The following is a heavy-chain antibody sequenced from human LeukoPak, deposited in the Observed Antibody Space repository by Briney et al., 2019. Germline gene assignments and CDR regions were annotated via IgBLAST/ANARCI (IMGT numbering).Heavy chain of an antibody. J-gene: IGHJ4*02. V-gene: IGHV3-21*01. CDR1: GFTFSSYS. Sequence: GGSLRLSCAASGFTFSSYSMNWVRQAPGKGLEWVSSISSSSSYIYYADSVKGRFTISRDNAKNSLYLQMNSLRAEGTAVYYCAKDLNPSEILWFGELRYYFDYWGQGTLVTVSS. D-gene: IGHD3-10*01. CDR2: ISSSSSYI. CDR3: AKDLNPSEILWFGELRYYFDY.